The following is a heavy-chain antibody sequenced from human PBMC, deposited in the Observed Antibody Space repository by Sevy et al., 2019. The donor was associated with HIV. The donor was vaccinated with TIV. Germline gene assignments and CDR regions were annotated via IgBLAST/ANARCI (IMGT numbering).Heavy chain of an antibody. V-gene: IGHV3-23*01. J-gene: IGHJ5*02. D-gene: IGHD3-22*01. CDR1: GFTFSSYA. Sequence: GGSLRLSCAASGFTFSSYAMSWVRQAPGKGLEWVSAISGSGGSTYYADSVKGRFTISRDNSKNTLYLQMNSLRAEDTAVYYCAKSGPKYYYDSSGPVRTWGQGTLVTVSS. CDR2: ISGSGGST. CDR3: AKSGPKYYYDSSGPVRT.